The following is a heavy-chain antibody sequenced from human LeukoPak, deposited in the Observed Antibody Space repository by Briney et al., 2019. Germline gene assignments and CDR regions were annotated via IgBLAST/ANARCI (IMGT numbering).Heavy chain of an antibody. V-gene: IGHV3-23*01. CDR1: GFTFSSYA. CDR3: AKDPIYVGATTDAFDI. D-gene: IGHD1-26*01. Sequence: GGSLRLSCAASGFTFSSYAMSWVPDAPGKGLEWVSAISGSGGSTYYADSVKGRFTISRDNSKNTLYLQMNSLRAEDTAVYYCAKDPIYVGATTDAFDIWGQGTMVTVSS. CDR2: ISGSGGST. J-gene: IGHJ3*02.